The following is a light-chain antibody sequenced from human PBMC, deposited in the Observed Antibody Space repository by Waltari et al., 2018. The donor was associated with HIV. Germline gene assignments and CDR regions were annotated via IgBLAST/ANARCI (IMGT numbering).Light chain of an antibody. CDR3: AAWDDSLSGWV. CDR2: RNS. J-gene: IGLJ3*02. Sequence: QSALTQPPSTSGTPGQTVTIPCSGSSSNIGANYVSWYQQLPGTAPKLIIYRNSQRPSGVRDRFSGSKSGTSASLAINDLRAEDEAEYHCAAWDDSLSGWVFGGGTNLTVL. V-gene: IGLV1-47*01. CDR1: SSNIGANY.